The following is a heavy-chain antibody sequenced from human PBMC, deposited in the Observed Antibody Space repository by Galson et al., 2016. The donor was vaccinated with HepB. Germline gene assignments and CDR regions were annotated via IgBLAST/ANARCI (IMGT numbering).Heavy chain of an antibody. CDR3: AKEAVTGTPFDY. CDR1: GYTFTDYY. CDR2: INPKSGGT. V-gene: IGHV1-2*04. D-gene: IGHD6-19*01. J-gene: IGHJ4*02. Sequence: SVKVSCKASGYTFTDYYLHWVRQAPGQGLEWMGWINPKSGGTTYAQKFQGWVTVTRDTSISTAYLEVTRLKSDDTAVYYCAKEAVTGTPFDYWGQGTQVTVSS.